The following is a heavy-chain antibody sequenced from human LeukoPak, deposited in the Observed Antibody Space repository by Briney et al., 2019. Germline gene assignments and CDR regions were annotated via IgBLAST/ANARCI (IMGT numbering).Heavy chain of an antibody. CDR2: INPNSGGT. D-gene: IGHD6-13*01. Sequence: ASVKVSCKASGYTFTGYYMHWVRQAPGQGLDWMGLINPNSGGTNYPQKFHDRVTKTSDTSISTAYMSLSGLISDETAIYYRARSLGYSSSWYFWFDPWGQGTLVTVSS. V-gene: IGHV1-2*02. CDR1: GYTFTGYY. CDR3: ARSLGYSSSWYFWFDP. J-gene: IGHJ5*02.